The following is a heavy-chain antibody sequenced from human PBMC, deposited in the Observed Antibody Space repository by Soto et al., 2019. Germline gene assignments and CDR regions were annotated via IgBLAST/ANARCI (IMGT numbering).Heavy chain of an antibody. V-gene: IGHV4-61*01. D-gene: IGHD3-22*01. CDR1: GGSVSIGSYY. CDR3: ARYRSNYYDSSGYHPPAAFDI. Sequence: PSETLSLTCTVSGGSVSIGSYYWSWIRQPPGKGLEWIGYIYYSGSTNYNPSLKSRVTISVDTSKNQFSLKLSSVTAADTAVYYCARYRSNYYDSSGYHPPAAFDIWGQGTMVTVSS. J-gene: IGHJ3*02. CDR2: IYYSGST.